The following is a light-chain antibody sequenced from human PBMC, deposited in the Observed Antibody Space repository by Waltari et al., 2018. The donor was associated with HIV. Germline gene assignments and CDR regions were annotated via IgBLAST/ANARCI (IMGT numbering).Light chain of an antibody. Sequence: QSVLTQPPSASGTPGQRVTLSRSGTSSTFATTTVIWYQQLPGAAPNLLLYGHHQRPSGVPDRFSGSKSATSASLVISDLHSDDEGTYYCEAWDDSVTGPVFGGGTKLTVL. CDR3: EAWDDSVTGPV. CDR2: GHH. CDR1: SSTFATTT. V-gene: IGLV1-44*01. J-gene: IGLJ3*02.